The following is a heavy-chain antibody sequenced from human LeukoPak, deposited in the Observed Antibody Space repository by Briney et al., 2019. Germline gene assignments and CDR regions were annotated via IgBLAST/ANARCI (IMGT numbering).Heavy chain of an antibody. V-gene: IGHV3-48*01. D-gene: IGHD2-15*01. CDR3: AREEYQVLLD. Sequence: GGSLRLSCAASGFTFSSYSMMWVRQAPGKGLEWVSYISSSSTTIYYADSVKGRFTISRDNAKNSVYLQMNSLRVGDTAIYYCAREEYQVLLDWGQGILVTVAS. CDR2: ISSSSTTI. J-gene: IGHJ4*02. CDR1: GFTFSSYS.